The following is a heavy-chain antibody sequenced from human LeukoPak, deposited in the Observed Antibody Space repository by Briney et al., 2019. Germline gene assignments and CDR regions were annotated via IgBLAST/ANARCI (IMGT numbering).Heavy chain of an antibody. J-gene: IGHJ6*02. Sequence: PSETLSLTCAVSGGSISSSGYSWSWIRQPPGKGLEWIGYIYHSGSTYYNPSLKSRVTISVDRSKNQFSLKLSSVTAADTAVYYCARGRGGSPMEYYGMDVWGQGTTVTVSS. CDR3: ARGRGGSPMEYYGMDV. CDR2: IYHSGST. D-gene: IGHD2-15*01. V-gene: IGHV4-30-2*01. CDR1: GGSISSSGYS.